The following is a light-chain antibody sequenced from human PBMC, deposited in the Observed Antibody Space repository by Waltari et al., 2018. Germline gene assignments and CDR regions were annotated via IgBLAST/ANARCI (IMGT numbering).Light chain of an antibody. Sequence: DIQMTQLPSSLSAYVGDRVTITCQASQDISNYLNWYQQKPGKAPKLLIYDASNLETGVPSRFSGSGSGTDFTFTISSLQPEDIATYYCQQYDNLPWTFGQGTKVEIK. V-gene: IGKV1-33*01. CDR1: QDISNY. J-gene: IGKJ1*01. CDR3: QQYDNLPWT. CDR2: DAS.